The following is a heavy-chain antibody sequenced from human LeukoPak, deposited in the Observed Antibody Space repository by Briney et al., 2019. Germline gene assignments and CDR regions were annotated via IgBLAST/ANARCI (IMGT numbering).Heavy chain of an antibody. CDR3: AKGTSLGYGDYVLYYYYMDV. CDR2: ISRGSDTI. J-gene: IGHJ6*03. D-gene: IGHD4-17*01. Sequence: PGGSLRLSCAASGFTFNNYEMDWVRQAPGKGLEWVSYISRGSDTIYYADSVKGRFTISRDNAKNSVYLQMSSLRAEDTAVYYCAKGTSLGYGDYVLYYYYMDVWGKGTTVTVSS. V-gene: IGHV3-48*03. CDR1: GFTFNNYE.